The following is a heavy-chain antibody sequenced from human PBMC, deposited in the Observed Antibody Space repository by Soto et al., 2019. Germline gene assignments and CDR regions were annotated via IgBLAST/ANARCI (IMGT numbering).Heavy chain of an antibody. D-gene: IGHD6-6*01. CDR2: IYPGDSAT. J-gene: IGHJ6*02. CDR3: ARLGQLVYYYYGMDV. V-gene: IGHV5-51*01. CDR1: GYTFTTYW. Sequence: PGESLKISCKGSGYTFTTYWIAWVRQMPGKGLEWMGIIYPGDSATRYSPSFQGQVTISADNSISTAYLQWSSLKASDTAMYYCARLGQLVYYYYGMDVWGQGTTVTVSS.